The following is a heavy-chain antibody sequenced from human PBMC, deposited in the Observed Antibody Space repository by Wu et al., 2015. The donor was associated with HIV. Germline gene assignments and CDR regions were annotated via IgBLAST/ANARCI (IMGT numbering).Heavy chain of an antibody. J-gene: IGHJ6*03. CDR2: IIPIFGTA. V-gene: IGHV1-69*12. D-gene: IGHD2-21*02. Sequence: QVQLVQSGAEVKKPGSSVKVSCKASGGMFSTYAISWVRQAPGQGLEWMGGIIPIFGTANYAQKFQGRVTITADESTSTAYMELSSLRSEDTAVYYCARVGSRGVTEGHYYYMDVWGKGTTVTVSS. CDR1: GGMFSTYA. CDR3: ARVGSRGVTEGHYYYMDV.